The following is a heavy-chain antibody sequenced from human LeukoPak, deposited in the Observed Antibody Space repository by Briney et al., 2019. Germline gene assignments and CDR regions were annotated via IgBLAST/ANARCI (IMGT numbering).Heavy chain of an antibody. D-gene: IGHD2-2*01. CDR1: GGTFSSYA. CDR3: ARETPDIVVVPAAMGVRWFDP. V-gene: IGHV1-69*01. J-gene: IGHJ5*02. Sequence: SVKVSCKASGGTFSSYAISWVRQAPGQGLEWMGGIIPIFGTANYAQKFQGRATITADESTSTAYMELSSLRSEDTAVYYCARETPDIVVVPAAMGVRWFDPWGQGTLVTVSS. CDR2: IIPIFGTA.